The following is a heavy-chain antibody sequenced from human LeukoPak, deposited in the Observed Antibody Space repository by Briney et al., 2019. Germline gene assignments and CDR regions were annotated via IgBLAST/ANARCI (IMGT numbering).Heavy chain of an antibody. CDR3: ARDGWAIAAAGTGWFDP. D-gene: IGHD6-13*01. CDR1: GYIFTSYG. Sequence: ASVKVSCKTSGYIFTSYGITWVRQAPGQGLEWMGWINPNSGGTNYAQKFQGRVTMTRDTSISTAYMELSRLRSDDTAVYHCARDGWAIAAAGTGWFDPWGQGTLVTVSS. J-gene: IGHJ5*02. CDR2: INPNSGGT. V-gene: IGHV1-2*02.